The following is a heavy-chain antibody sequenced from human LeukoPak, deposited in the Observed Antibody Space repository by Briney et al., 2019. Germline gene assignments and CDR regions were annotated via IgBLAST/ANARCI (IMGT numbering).Heavy chain of an antibody. Sequence: GGSLRLSCAASGFTFDDYTMHWVRQAPGKGLEWVSLISWDGGSTYYADSVKGRFTISRDNSKNSLYLQMNSLRTEDTALYYCAKDIAKDYYYYMDVWGKGTTVTVSS. V-gene: IGHV3-43*01. D-gene: IGHD3-3*02. CDR3: AKDIAKDYYYYMDV. CDR2: ISWDGGST. J-gene: IGHJ6*03. CDR1: GFTFDDYT.